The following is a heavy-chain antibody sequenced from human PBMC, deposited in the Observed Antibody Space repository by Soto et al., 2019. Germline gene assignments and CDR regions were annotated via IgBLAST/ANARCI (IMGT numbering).Heavy chain of an antibody. CDR2: ISGSGGST. CDR1: GFTFSSYA. Sequence: EVQLLESGGGLVQPGGSLRLSCAASGFTFSSYAMSWVRQAPGKGLEWVSAISGSGGSTYYADSGKGRFTISRDNSKNTLHLQMNIRRAEDTAVYYCAKVVATISGAAFDIWGQGTMVTVSS. CDR3: AKVVATISGAAFDI. D-gene: IGHD5-12*01. J-gene: IGHJ3*02. V-gene: IGHV3-23*01.